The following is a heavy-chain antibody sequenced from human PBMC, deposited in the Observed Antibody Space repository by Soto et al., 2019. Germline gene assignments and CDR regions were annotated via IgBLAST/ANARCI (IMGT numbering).Heavy chain of an antibody. CDR3: ARDGAAAGAGMYSYYGMDV. CDR1: GGTFSTYI. J-gene: IGHJ6*02. Sequence: QVQLVQSGAAVKKPGSSVKVSCKASGGTFSTYIINWVRQAPGRGPEWMGRIIPILGMVNYAPNFQGRVTINTDKSTSTAYMELSSLRSEDTAVYYCARDGAAAGAGMYSYYGMDVWGQGTTVTVSS. V-gene: IGHV1-69*08. D-gene: IGHD6-13*01. CDR2: IIPILGMV.